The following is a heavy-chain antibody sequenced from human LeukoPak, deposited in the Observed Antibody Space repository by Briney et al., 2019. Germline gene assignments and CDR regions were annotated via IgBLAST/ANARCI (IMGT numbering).Heavy chain of an antibody. CDR2: IKEDGSEK. D-gene: IGHD5-24*01. Sequence: GGSLRLSCAASGSTFPTFWMAWVRQAPGKGLEWVAKIKEDGSEKDYVDSVKGRFTIYRDNAKNSLHLQMNYLRAEDTAVYYCARMQMDTGYRPFDIWGQGTMVAVPS. J-gene: IGHJ3*02. V-gene: IGHV3-7*01. CDR1: GSTFPTFW. CDR3: ARMQMDTGYRPFDI.